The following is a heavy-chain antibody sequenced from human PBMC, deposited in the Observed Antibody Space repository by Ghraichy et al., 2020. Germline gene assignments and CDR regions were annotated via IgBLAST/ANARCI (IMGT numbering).Heavy chain of an antibody. CDR3: ARDCSSTSCPGGP. V-gene: IGHV1-2*02. J-gene: IGHJ5*02. D-gene: IGHD2-2*01. Sequence: ASVKVSCKASGYTFTGYYMHWVRQAPGQGLEWMGWINPNSGGTNYAQKFQGRVTMTRDTSISTAYMELSRLRSDDTAVYYCARDCSSTSCPGGPWGQGTLVTVSS. CDR1: GYTFTGYY. CDR2: INPNSGGT.